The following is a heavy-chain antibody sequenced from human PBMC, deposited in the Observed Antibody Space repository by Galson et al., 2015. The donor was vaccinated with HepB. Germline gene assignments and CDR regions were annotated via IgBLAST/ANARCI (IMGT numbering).Heavy chain of an antibody. J-gene: IGHJ3*02. CDR3: ARDSRDMGDAFDI. V-gene: IGHV3-30*04. CDR2: ISYDGSNK. Sequence: SLRLSCAASGFTFSSYAMHWVRQAPGKGLEWVAVISYDGSNKYYADSVKGRFTISRDNSKNTLYLQMNSLRAEDTAVYYCARDSRDMGDAFDIWGQGTMVTVSS. CDR1: GFTFSSYA. D-gene: IGHD3-9*01.